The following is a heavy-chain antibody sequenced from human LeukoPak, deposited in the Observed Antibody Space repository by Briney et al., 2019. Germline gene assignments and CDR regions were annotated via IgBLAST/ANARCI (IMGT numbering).Heavy chain of an antibody. CDR3: ARNGNDFWSGYSHYYYYYGMDV. CDR2: INHSGST. D-gene: IGHD3-3*01. CDR1: GGSFSGYH. V-gene: IGHV4-34*01. Sequence: SETLSLTCAVYGGSFSGYHWSWIRQPPGKGLEWIGEINHSGSTNYNPSLKSRVTISVDTSKNQFSLKLSSVTAADTAVYYCARNGNDFWSGYSHYYYYYGMDVWGQGTTVTVSS. J-gene: IGHJ6*02.